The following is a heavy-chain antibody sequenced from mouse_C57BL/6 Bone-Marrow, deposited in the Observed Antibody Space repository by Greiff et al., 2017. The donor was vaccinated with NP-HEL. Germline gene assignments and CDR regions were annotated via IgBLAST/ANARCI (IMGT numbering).Heavy chain of an antibody. J-gene: IGHJ2*01. CDR3: ARSRLSPYYGSSYYFDY. V-gene: IGHV1-69*01. Sequence: QVQLQQPGAELVMPGASVKLSCKASGYTFTSYWMHWVKQRPGQGLEWIGEIDPSDSYTNYNQKFKGKSTLTVDKSSSTAYMQRSSLTSEDSAVYYCARSRLSPYYGSSYYFDYWGQGTTLTVSS. CDR2: IDPSDSYT. CDR1: GYTFTSYW. D-gene: IGHD1-1*01.